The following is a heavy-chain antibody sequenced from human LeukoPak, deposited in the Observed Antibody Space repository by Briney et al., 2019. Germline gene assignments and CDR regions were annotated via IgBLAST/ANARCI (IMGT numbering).Heavy chain of an antibody. Sequence: PGGSLRLSCAASGFTFSSYSMNWVRQAPGKGLEWVASTSSGSSWIYYADSVRGRFTISRDNAKNLLYLQMNSLRVEDTAIYYCARDAGGRSQREGWFDPWGQGTLVTVSP. CDR1: GFTFSSYS. J-gene: IGHJ5*02. CDR2: TSSGSSWI. D-gene: IGHD1-1*01. CDR3: ARDAGGRSQREGWFDP. V-gene: IGHV3-21*06.